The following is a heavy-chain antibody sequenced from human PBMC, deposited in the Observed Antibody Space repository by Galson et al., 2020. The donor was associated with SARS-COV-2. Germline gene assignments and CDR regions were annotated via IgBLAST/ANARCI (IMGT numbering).Heavy chain of an antibody. CDR3: ARLDRDYDYVWGSYRYSNLDY. D-gene: IGHD3-16*02. CDR1: GYSFTSYW. CDR2: IDPSDSYT. V-gene: IGHV5-10-1*01. J-gene: IGHJ4*02. Sequence: HGESLKISCKGSGYSFTSYWISWVRQMPGKGLEWMGRIDPSDSYTNYSPSFQGHVTISADKSISTAYLQWSSLKASDTAMYYCARLDRDYDYVWGSYRYSNLDYWGQGTLVTVSS.